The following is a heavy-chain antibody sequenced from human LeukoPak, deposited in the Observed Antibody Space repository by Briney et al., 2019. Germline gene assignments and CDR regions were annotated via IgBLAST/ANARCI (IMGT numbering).Heavy chain of an antibody. J-gene: IGHJ4*02. CDR2: INPNSGGT. Sequence: GASVKVSCKASGYTFTGYYMHWVRQAPGQGLEWMGWINPNSGGTDYAQQYQGRVTLTRDTSISTAYMELSSLTSDDSAVYYCARAFFNSGFDYWGQGTLVTVSS. V-gene: IGHV1-2*02. CDR1: GYTFTGYY. CDR3: ARAFFNSGFDY. D-gene: IGHD3-3*02.